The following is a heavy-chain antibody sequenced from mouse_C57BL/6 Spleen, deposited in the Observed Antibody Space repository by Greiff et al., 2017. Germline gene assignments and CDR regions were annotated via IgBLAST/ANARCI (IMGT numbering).Heavy chain of an antibody. V-gene: IGHV5-4*01. CDR2: ISDGGSYT. CDR3: AREGFPVNYYGSSHLYWYFDV. D-gene: IGHD1-1*01. J-gene: IGHJ1*03. CDR1: GFTFSSYA. Sequence: EVMLVESGGGLVKPGGSLKLSCAASGFTFSSYAMSWVRQTPEKRLEWVATISDGGSYTYYPDNVKGRFTISRDNAKNNLYLQMSHLKSEDTAMYYCAREGFPVNYYGSSHLYWYFDVWGTGTTVTVSS.